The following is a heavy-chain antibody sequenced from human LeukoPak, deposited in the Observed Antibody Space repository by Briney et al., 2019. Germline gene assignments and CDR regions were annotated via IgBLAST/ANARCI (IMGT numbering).Heavy chain of an antibody. CDR1: GFALSAYW. CDR2: ISGSSGLT. Sequence: GGSLRLSCAASGFALSAYWMNWVRQAPGRGLEWVSAISGSSGLTYYADSVKGRFTISRDNSKNTLFLQMNSLRAEDTAVYYCARRGESASYGDYRFDYWGQGTLVTVSS. J-gene: IGHJ4*02. V-gene: IGHV3-23*01. CDR3: ARRGESASYGDYRFDY. D-gene: IGHD4-17*01.